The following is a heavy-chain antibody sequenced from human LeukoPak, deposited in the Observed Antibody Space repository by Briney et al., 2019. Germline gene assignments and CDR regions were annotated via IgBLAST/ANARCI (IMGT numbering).Heavy chain of an antibody. CDR1: GYSFTSYW. CDR3: TYGARNWFFDY. J-gene: IGHJ4*02. D-gene: IGHD3-9*01. CDR2: IYPGDSDT. Sequence: GESLKISCKGSGYSFTSYWIGWVRQMPGEGLEWMGIIYPGDSDTRYNPSFQGQVTISADKSISTAYLQWSSLKASDTAMYYCTYGARNWFFDYWGLGTLVTVSS. V-gene: IGHV5-51*01.